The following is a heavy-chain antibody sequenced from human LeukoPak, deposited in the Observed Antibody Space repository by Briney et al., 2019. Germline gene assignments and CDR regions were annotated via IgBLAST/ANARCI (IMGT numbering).Heavy chain of an antibody. V-gene: IGHV3-7*01. D-gene: IGHD3-22*01. Sequence: GGTLGLSCAASGFPYSGFWIGWVPQAPGKGLEWVANKNQEGSEKYYVDSVKGRFTISRDNAKNSLYLQMNSLRAEDTAVYYCARKTDSGGQGDYWGPGTLVTVSS. CDR3: ARKTDSGGQGDY. J-gene: IGHJ4*02. CDR1: GFPYSGFW. CDR2: KNQEGSEK.